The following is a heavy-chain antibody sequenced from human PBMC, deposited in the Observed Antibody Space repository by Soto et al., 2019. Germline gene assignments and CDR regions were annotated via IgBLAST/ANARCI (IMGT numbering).Heavy chain of an antibody. D-gene: IGHD3-3*01. CDR2: ISSSSSTI. CDR1: GFTFSSYS. J-gene: IGHJ6*02. V-gene: IGHV3-48*02. Sequence: LRLSCAASGFTFSSYSMNWVRQAPGKGLEWVSYISSSSSTIYYADSVKGRFTISRDNAKNSLYLQMNSLRDEDTAVYYCARLQLAYDFWSGYYIGDYYYYGMDVWGQGTTVTVSS. CDR3: ARLQLAYDFWSGYYIGDYYYYGMDV.